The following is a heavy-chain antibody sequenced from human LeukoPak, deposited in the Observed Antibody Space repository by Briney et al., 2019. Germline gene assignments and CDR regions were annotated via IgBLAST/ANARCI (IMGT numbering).Heavy chain of an antibody. CDR1: GGTFSSYA. CDR3: AREEATVVQSYYYMDV. D-gene: IGHD4-23*01. Sequence: ASVKVSCKASGGTFSSYAISWVRQAPGQGLEWMGWINTNTGNPTYAQGFTGRFVFSLDTSVSTAYLQISSLKAEDTAVYYCAREEATVVQSYYYMDVWGKGTTVTVSS. V-gene: IGHV7-4-1*02. CDR2: INTNTGNP. J-gene: IGHJ6*03.